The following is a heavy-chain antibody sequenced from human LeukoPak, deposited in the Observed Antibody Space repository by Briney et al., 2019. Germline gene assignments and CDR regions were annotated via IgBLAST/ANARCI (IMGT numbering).Heavy chain of an antibody. CDR2: ISDSGGST. J-gene: IGHJ4*02. Sequence: PGGSLRLSCAASGFTFRIYAMNWVRQAPGKGLEWVSGISDSGGSTYYADSVKGRFTISRDNSKNTLYLQMNSLRAEDTAVYYCARAYYYDSSGYSRLPHYFDYWGQGTLVTVSS. V-gene: IGHV3-23*01. D-gene: IGHD3-22*01. CDR1: GFTFRIYA. CDR3: ARAYYYDSSGYSRLPHYFDY.